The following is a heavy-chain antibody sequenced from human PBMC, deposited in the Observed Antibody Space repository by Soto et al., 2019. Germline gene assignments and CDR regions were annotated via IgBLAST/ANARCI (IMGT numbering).Heavy chain of an antibody. J-gene: IGHJ4*02. CDR2: ISGSGGST. D-gene: IGHD3-22*01. Sequence: GGSLRLSCAASGFTFSSYAMSWVRQAPGKGLEWVSAISGSGGSTYYADSVKGRFTISRDNSKNTLYLQMNSLRAEDTAVYYCAKVPSYYYDSSGYYFHWGQGTLVTVSS. V-gene: IGHV3-23*01. CDR1: GFTFSSYA. CDR3: AKVPSYYYDSSGYYFH.